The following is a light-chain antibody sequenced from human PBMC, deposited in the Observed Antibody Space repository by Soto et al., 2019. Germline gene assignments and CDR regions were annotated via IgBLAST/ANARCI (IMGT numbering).Light chain of an antibody. V-gene: IGKV3-15*01. Sequence: EVVMTQSPATLSVSPGEGATLSCRASQDVGSLVAWYQQKPGQAPRLLIYRVSTRATDIAARFTGSGSGTDFTLSISSLQTEDFAVYYCQQYYHWPITVGPGTRLDIK. CDR2: RVS. J-gene: IGKJ5*01. CDR1: QDVGSL. CDR3: QQYYHWPIT.